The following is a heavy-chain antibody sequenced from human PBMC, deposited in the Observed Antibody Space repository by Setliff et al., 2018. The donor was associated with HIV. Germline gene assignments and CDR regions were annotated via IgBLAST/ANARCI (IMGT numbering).Heavy chain of an antibody. V-gene: IGHV4-39*01. CDR3: ASLFRLSGFWISFLPDY. CDR1: GDSVSRSNYY. J-gene: IGHJ4*02. Sequence: PSETLSLTCTVSGDSVSRSNYYWAWIRQPPGKGLEWIGSIDYNEITYYNPSLKSRVTLSVDTPKNQFSLYLSSVTASDPAVYYCASLFRLSGFWISFLPDYWGQGILGTVSS. D-gene: IGHD3-3*01. CDR2: IDYNEIT.